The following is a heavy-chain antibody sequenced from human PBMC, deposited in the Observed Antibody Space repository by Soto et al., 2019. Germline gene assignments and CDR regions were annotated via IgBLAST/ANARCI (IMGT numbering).Heavy chain of an antibody. V-gene: IGHV3-48*03. J-gene: IGHJ4*02. D-gene: IGHD1-7*01. CDR1: GFTFSSYE. CDR3: ARGWNYGNDY. CDR2: ISSGGNII. Sequence: GGYLRLSCAASGFTFSSYEMNWVRQAPGKGLEWVSYISSGGNIIYYADSVKGRFTISRDNVKNSLYLQMNSLRAEDTAVYYCARGWNYGNDYWGQGTLVTVSS.